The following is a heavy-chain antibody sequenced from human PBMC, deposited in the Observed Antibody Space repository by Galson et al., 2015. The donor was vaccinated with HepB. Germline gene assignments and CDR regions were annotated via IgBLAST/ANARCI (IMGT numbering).Heavy chain of an antibody. D-gene: IGHD2-2*01. CDR2: ISGSGGSP. Sequence: SLRLSCAASGFTFSSNAMSWVRQAPGKGLEWVSSISGSGGSPNYADSVKGRVTISRDNYKNTLYLQMNSLRAEDTAIYYCAKEVYCTSMTCYSYNWFDPWGQGTLVTVSS. CDR3: AKEVYCTSMTCYSYNWFDP. V-gene: IGHV3-23*01. CDR1: GFTFSSNA. J-gene: IGHJ5*02.